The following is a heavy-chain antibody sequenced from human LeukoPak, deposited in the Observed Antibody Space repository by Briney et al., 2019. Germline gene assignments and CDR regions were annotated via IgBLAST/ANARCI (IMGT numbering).Heavy chain of an antibody. CDR2: ISAYNGNT. CDR1: GYTFTSYG. Sequence: ASVKVSCKASGYTFTSYGISWVRQAPGQGLEWMGWISAYNGNTNYAQKLQGRVTMTTDTSTSTAYMGLRSLRSDDTAVYYCXRXGTYYYDSSGYWDAFDIWGQGTMVTVSS. D-gene: IGHD3-22*01. CDR3: XRXGTYYYDSSGYWDAFDI. J-gene: IGHJ3*02. V-gene: IGHV1-18*01.